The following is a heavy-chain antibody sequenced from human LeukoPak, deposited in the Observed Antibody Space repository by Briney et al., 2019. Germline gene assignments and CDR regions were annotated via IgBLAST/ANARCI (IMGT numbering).Heavy chain of an antibody. V-gene: IGHV3-7*01. CDR2: IKQDGSEK. J-gene: IGHJ4*02. D-gene: IGHD3-22*01. CDR3: ARDRAFYYDSSGYLY. Sequence: GGSLRLSCAASGFTFSSYWMSWVRQAPGKGLEWVANIKQDGSEKYYVDSVKGRFTISRDNAKNSLYLQMNSLRAEDTAVYYCARDRAFYYDSSGYLYWGQGTLVTVSS. CDR1: GFTFSSYW.